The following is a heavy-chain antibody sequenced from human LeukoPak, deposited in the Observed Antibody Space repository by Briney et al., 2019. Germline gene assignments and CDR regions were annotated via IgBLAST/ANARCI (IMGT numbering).Heavy chain of an antibody. Sequence: ASVKVSCKASGYTFTSYGISWVRQAPGQGLEWMGGIIPLFNTPNYAQKFQGRVSITADKSTNATYMELSSLTSEDTAVCYCTRAGIPGYCSAATCSNWFDPWGQGTLVTVSS. CDR2: IIPLFNTP. D-gene: IGHD2-15*01. CDR1: GYTFTSYG. CDR3: TRAGIPGYCSAATCSNWFDP. V-gene: IGHV1-69*06. J-gene: IGHJ5*02.